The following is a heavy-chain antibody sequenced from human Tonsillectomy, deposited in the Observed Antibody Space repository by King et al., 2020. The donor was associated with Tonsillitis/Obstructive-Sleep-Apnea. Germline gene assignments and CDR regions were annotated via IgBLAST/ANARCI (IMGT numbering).Heavy chain of an antibody. J-gene: IGHJ4*02. CDR3: ASDPPPYDSSGYLDY. Sequence: VQLVHSGGGLVQPGGSLRLSCAASGFTFSSYWMTWVRQAPGKGLEWVANIKQDGSEKYYVDSVKGRFTISRDNAKNSLYLQMNSLGAEDTAVYYCASDPPPYDSSGYLDYWGQGTLVTVSS. CDR2: IKQDGSEK. CDR1: GFTFSSYW. V-gene: IGHV3-7*03. D-gene: IGHD3-22*01.